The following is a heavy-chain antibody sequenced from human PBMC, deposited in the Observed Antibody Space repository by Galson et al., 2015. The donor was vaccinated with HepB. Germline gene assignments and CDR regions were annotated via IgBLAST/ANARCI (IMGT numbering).Heavy chain of an antibody. J-gene: IGHJ5*02. CDR2: IIPILGIA. CDR3: ARDPTAYCGGDCYSP. Sequence: SVKVSCKASGGTFSSYTISWVRQAPGQGLEWMGRIIPILGIANYAQKFQGRVTITADKSTSTAYMELSSLRSEDTAVYYCARDPTAYCGGDCYSPWGQGTLVTVSS. CDR1: GGTFSSYT. D-gene: IGHD2-21*02. V-gene: IGHV1-69*04.